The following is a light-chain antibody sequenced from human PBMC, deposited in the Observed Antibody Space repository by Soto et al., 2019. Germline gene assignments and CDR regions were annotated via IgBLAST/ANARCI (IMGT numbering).Light chain of an antibody. CDR3: PQLKSYPLT. CDR1: QGINSH. Sequence: IQLTQSPSSLSASVGDRVTITCRASQGINSHLAWYQQKPGKAPKLLIYAASTLQSGVPSRFRGRGFGTNFPPPHHRLPPEDFGTYYRPQLKSYPLTFGPGTKVEIK. V-gene: IGKV1-9*01. J-gene: IGKJ3*01. CDR2: AAS.